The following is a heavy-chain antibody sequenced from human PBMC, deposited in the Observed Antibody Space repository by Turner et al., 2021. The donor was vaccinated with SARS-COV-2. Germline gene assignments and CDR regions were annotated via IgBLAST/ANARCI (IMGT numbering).Heavy chain of an antibody. J-gene: IGHJ4*02. V-gene: IGHV4-34*02. CDR2: IHPSGTT. Sequence: QLQLQQWGAGLLKPTETLSLPCAVYGGSFSGYYWNWIRQPPEKGLEWIGEIHPSGTTNPNPSLKGRVTMSVDTSKNQFYLKVSTVTAADTAVYDCSKGDDSRKSGLLWGQGTLVTVSS. CDR3: SKGDDSRKSGLL. CDR1: GGSFSGYY. D-gene: IGHD2-15*01.